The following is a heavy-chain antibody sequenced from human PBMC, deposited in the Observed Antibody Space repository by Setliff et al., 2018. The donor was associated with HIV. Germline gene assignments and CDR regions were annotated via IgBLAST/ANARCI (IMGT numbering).Heavy chain of an antibody. CDR2: IWYDGTDK. Sequence: LRLSCEASGLNFNEYGMHWVRQAPGKGLEWVGLIWYDGTDKYYPDSVRGRFTITRDNSKNTLYLQMNSLRPEDTAVYYCAKGTYYDLLTAYYLSDYYMDVWGQGTTVTVSS. V-gene: IGHV3-30*02. D-gene: IGHD3-9*01. CDR3: AKGTYYDLLTAYYLSDYYMDV. CDR1: GLNFNEYG. J-gene: IGHJ6*03.